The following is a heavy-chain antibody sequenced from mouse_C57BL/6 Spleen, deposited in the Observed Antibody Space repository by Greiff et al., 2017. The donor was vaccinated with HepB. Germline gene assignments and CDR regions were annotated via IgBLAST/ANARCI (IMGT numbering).Heavy chain of an antibody. CDR3: ARDYYDHAFDY. CDR2: IYPGDGDT. J-gene: IGHJ2*01. Sequence: VKLQQSGPELVKPGASVKISCKASGYAFSSSWMNWVKQRPGKGLEWIGRIYPGDGDTNYNGKFKGKATLTADKSSSTAYMQLSSLTSEDSAVYFCARDYYDHAFDYWGQGTTLTVSS. D-gene: IGHD2-4*01. V-gene: IGHV1-82*01. CDR1: GYAFSSSW.